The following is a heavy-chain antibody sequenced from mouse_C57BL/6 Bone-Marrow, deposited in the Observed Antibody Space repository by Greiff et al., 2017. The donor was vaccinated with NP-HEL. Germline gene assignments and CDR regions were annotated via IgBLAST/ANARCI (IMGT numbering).Heavy chain of an antibody. CDR3: ATITTEGEYFDV. CDR2: IDPSDSYT. Sequence: VQLQQPGAELVMPGASVKLSCKASGYTFTSYWMHWVKQRPGQGLEWIGEIDPSDSYTNYNQKFKGKSTLTVDKSSSTAYMQLSSLTSEDSAVYYCATITTEGEYFDVWGTGTTVTVSS. V-gene: IGHV1-69*01. CDR1: GYTFTSYW. J-gene: IGHJ1*03. D-gene: IGHD1-1*01.